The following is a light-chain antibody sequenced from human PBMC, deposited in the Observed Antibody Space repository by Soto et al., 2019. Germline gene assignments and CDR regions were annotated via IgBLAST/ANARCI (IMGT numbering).Light chain of an antibody. CDR1: SSNIGAGYA. V-gene: IGLV1-40*01. Sequence: QSVLTQPPSVSGAPGQRVTISCTGSSSNIGAGYAVHWYQQLPGTAPKLLISDNTNRPSGVPDRFSASKSGTTASLAITGIQAEDESAYYCQSYDNSHDWDVIFGGGTKLT. CDR2: DNT. J-gene: IGLJ2*01. CDR3: QSYDNSHDWDVI.